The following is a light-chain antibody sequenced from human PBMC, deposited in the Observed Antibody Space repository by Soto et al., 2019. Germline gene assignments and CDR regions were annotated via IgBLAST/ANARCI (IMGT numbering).Light chain of an antibody. Sequence: DIQMTQSPSSLSASVGDRVTITCRASQDISNALNWYQQRPGKAPKLLIYDASKLERGVTSRFSGTRSGTHFTFAITSLQPEDVATYYCQQSDSLPITFGQGTRLEI. V-gene: IGKV1-33*01. J-gene: IGKJ5*01. CDR3: QQSDSLPIT. CDR1: QDISNA. CDR2: DAS.